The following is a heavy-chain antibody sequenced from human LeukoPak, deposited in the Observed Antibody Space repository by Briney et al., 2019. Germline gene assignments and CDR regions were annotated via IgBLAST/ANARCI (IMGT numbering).Heavy chain of an antibody. Sequence: GGSLRLSCAASGFTFSNYAMHWVRRAPGTGLELVAVIWFDGTNKYYGDSVRGRFTISRDNSKNRLYLQMNTLRAEDTAVYYCAKARGSGWHDPWYLDYWGQGTLVAVSS. CDR2: IWFDGTNK. CDR1: GFTFSNYA. CDR3: AKARGSGWHDPWYLDY. J-gene: IGHJ4*02. V-gene: IGHV3-33*06. D-gene: IGHD6-19*01.